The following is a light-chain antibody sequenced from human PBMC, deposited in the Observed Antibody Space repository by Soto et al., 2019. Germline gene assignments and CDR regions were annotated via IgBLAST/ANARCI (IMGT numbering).Light chain of an antibody. CDR3: SSYTSSSTLV. V-gene: IGLV2-14*01. CDR1: SSDVGGYNY. CDR2: EVS. J-gene: IGLJ1*01. Sequence: QSVLTQPASVSGSPGQSITTSCTGTSSDVGGYNYVSWYQQHPGKAPKLMIYEVSNRPSGVSNRFSGSKSGNTASLTISGLQAEDEADYYCSSYTSSSTLVFGTGTKVT.